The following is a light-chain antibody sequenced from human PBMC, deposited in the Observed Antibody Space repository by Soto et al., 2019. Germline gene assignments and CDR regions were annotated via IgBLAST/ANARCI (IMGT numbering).Light chain of an antibody. Sequence: EIVLTQSPGTLSLSPGERATLSCRASQRLTSNYLAWYQQKPGQAPRLLIYGASSRATGIPDRFSGSGSGTAFTLTISKLEPEDFAVYSCQQYSSSPGTFGQGTKVEIK. CDR3: QQYSSSPGT. J-gene: IGKJ1*01. CDR1: QRLTSNY. CDR2: GAS. V-gene: IGKV3-20*01.